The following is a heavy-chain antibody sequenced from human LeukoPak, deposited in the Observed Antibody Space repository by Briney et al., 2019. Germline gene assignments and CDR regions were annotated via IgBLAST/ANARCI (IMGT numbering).Heavy chain of an antibody. J-gene: IGHJ4*02. D-gene: IGHD4-17*01. CDR1: GFTFSSYA. CDR2: ITGSGGST. CDR3: ARVDYGDFVFDY. Sequence: GGSLRLPCAASGFTFSSYAMYWVRQAPGKGLEYVSAITGSGGSTYYANSVKGRFTISRDNSKNTLYLQMGSLRAEDMAVYYCARVDYGDFVFDYWGQGTLVTVSS. V-gene: IGHV3-64*01.